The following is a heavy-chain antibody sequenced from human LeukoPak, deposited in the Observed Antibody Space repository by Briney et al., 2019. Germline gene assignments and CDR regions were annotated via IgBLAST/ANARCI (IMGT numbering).Heavy chain of an antibody. Sequence: GGSLRLSYAASGFTFSSYWMHWVRQAPGKGLVWVSRIISDGSDTSYADSVKGRFTISRDNSKNTLYLQMNSLRAEDTAVYYCAKAAGYSSGWPFEYWGQGTLVTVSS. CDR1: GFTFSSYW. V-gene: IGHV3-74*01. J-gene: IGHJ4*02. CDR2: IISDGSDT. CDR3: AKAAGYSSGWPFEY. D-gene: IGHD6-19*01.